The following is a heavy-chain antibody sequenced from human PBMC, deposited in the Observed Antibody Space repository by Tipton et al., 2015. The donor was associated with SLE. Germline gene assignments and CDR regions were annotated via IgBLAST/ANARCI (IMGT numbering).Heavy chain of an antibody. D-gene: IGHD4-17*01. J-gene: IGHJ4*02. CDR3: ARESGGYGDHGFDQ. CDR1: GGSFSGNY. CDR2: INHSGST. Sequence: TLSLTCAVYGGSFSGNYWSWIRQPPGKGLEWIGEINHSGSTNYNPSLKSRVTISVDTSKNQFSLKLSSVTAADTAVYYCARESGGYGDHGFDQWGQGTLVTVSS. V-gene: IGHV4-34*01.